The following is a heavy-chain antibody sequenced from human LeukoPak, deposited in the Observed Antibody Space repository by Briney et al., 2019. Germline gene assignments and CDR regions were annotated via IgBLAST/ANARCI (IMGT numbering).Heavy chain of an antibody. D-gene: IGHD5-24*01. CDR2: IYSGDST. CDR3: ARDGRWLQLAPDAFDI. CDR1: GLTFSNYW. Sequence: GGSLRLSCAASGLTFSNYWMHWVRQAPGKGLEWVSLIYSGDSTYYADSVKGRFTMSRDNSKNTLYLQMNSLRVEDTAVYYCARDGRWLQLAPDAFDIWGQGTMVTVSS. J-gene: IGHJ3*02. V-gene: IGHV3-66*01.